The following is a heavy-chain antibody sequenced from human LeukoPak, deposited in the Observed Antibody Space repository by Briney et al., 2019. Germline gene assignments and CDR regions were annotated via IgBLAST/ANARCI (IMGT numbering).Heavy chain of an antibody. Sequence: GGSLRLSCVASGFTFSNYVMNWVSQAPGKGLEWVSGIGANGVEIHYADPVKGRFTISRDNSRNTLYLQMHSLSPEDTAVYYCAKTSSFGSDSSYVTFDKWGQGTLVTVSS. J-gene: IGHJ5*02. D-gene: IGHD3-10*01. CDR2: IGANGVEI. CDR1: GFTFSNYV. V-gene: IGHV3-23*01. CDR3: AKTSSFGSDSSYVTFDK.